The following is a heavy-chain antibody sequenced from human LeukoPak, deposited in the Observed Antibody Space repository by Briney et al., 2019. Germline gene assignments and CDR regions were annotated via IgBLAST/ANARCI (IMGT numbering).Heavy chain of an antibody. V-gene: IGHV3-74*01. Sequence: PGGSLRLSCAASGFTFSSYWMRWVRQAPGKGLVWVSHINSDGSSTSCADSVKGRFTISRDNAKNTLYLQMNSLRAEDTAVYYCARDVWSGYAFDIWGQGTMVTVSS. CDR1: GFTFSSYW. J-gene: IGHJ3*02. CDR2: INSDGSST. CDR3: ARDVWSGYAFDI. D-gene: IGHD3-3*01.